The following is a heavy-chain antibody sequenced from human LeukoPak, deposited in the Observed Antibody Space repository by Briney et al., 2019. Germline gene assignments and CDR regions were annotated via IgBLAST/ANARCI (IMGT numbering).Heavy chain of an antibody. V-gene: IGHV1-18*01. J-gene: IGHJ4*02. Sequence: ASVKVSCKASGYTFTSYGISWVRQAPGQGLEWMGWISAYNGNTNYAQKLQGRVTMTTDTSTSTAYMELRSLRSDDTAVYYCARVLSGSYVSPFDYWGQGTLVTVSS. D-gene: IGHD1-26*01. CDR3: ARVLSGSYVSPFDY. CDR1: GYTFTSYG. CDR2: ISAYNGNT.